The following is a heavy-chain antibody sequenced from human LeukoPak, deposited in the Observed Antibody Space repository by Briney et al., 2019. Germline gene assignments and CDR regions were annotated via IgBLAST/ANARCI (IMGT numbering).Heavy chain of an antibody. Sequence: PGGSLRLSCAASGFTFSSYAMHWVRQAPGKGLEYVSAISSNGGSTYYADSVKGRFTISRDNSKNTLYLQMSSLRAEDTAVYYCVKDQGSSWSAEYFQHWGQGTLVTVSS. V-gene: IGHV3-64D*06. CDR2: ISSNGGST. CDR3: VKDQGSSWSAEYFQH. D-gene: IGHD6-13*01. J-gene: IGHJ1*01. CDR1: GFTFSSYA.